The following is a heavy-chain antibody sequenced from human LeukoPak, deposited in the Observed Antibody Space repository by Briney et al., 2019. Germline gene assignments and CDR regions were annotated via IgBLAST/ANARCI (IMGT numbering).Heavy chain of an antibody. D-gene: IGHD1-26*01. CDR2: IYYSGST. Sequence: SETLSLTCTVSGGSISSYYWSWIRQPPGKGLEWIGYIYYSGSTNYNPSLKSRVTISVDTSKNQFSLKLSSVTAADTAVYYCAKPQAFMGATGWYFDYWGQGTLVTVSS. V-gene: IGHV4-59*01. CDR3: AKPQAFMGATGWYFDY. J-gene: IGHJ4*02. CDR1: GGSISSYY.